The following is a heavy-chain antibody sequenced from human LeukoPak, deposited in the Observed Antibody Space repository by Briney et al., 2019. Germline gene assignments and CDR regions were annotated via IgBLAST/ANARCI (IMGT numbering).Heavy chain of an antibody. D-gene: IGHD2-21*02. Sequence: SETLSHTCTVSGGSVSSGSYYWSWIRQPPGKGLEWIGYIYYSGSTNYNPSLKSRVTISVDTSKNQFSLKLSSVTAADTAVYYCARGGGIYCGGDCYSRGDAFDIWGQGTMVTVSS. J-gene: IGHJ3*02. V-gene: IGHV4-61*01. CDR1: GGSVSSGSYY. CDR2: IYYSGST. CDR3: ARGGGIYCGGDCYSRGDAFDI.